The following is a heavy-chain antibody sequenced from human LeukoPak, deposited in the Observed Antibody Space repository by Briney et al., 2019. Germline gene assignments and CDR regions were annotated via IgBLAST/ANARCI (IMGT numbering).Heavy chain of an antibody. J-gene: IGHJ4*02. CDR3: ARVRSYCSGGSCYPYYFDY. D-gene: IGHD2-15*01. Sequence: SETLSLTCTVSGGSISTYFWGWIRQPPGKGLEWIGYIYYTGSTYYSSSLKSRVTISMDTSKNQFSLKLISVTAADAAVYYCARVRSYCSGGSCYPYYFDYWGQGTLVTVSS. V-gene: IGHV4-59*01. CDR2: IYYTGST. CDR1: GGSISTYF.